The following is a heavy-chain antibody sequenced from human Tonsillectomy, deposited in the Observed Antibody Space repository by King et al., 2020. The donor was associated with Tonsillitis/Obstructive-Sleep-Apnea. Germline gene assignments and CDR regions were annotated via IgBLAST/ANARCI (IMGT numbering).Heavy chain of an antibody. V-gene: IGHV3-33*01. CDR1: GFAFSNYG. J-gene: IGHJ3*02. CDR2: IWYDGSNK. CDR3: ARDGFNAFDI. Sequence: VQLVESGGGVVQPGRSLRLSCAASGFAFSNYGIHWVRQAPGKGLEWVAVIWYDGSNKYYADSVKGRFTISRDNSKNTLYLQMNSLRAEDTAVYYCARDGFNAFDIWGQGTMVIVSS.